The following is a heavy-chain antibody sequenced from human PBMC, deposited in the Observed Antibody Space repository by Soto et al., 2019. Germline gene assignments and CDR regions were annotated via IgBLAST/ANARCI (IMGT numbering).Heavy chain of an antibody. CDR2: INPNSGAT. Sequence: ASVKVSCKASGYTFTGYFIHWVRQAPGQGLEWMGWINPNSGATKYAQKFQGRVTMTRDTSINTAHMDPSSLRADDTAVYYCARGGGTTIAPLPWGQGTLVTVSS. CDR3: ARGGGTTIAPLP. J-gene: IGHJ5*02. D-gene: IGHD1-1*01. V-gene: IGHV1-2*02. CDR1: GYTFTGYF.